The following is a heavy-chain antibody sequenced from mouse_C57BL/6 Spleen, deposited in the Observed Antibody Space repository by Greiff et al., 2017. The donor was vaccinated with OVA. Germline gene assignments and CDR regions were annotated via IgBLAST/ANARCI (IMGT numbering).Heavy chain of an antibody. J-gene: IGHJ1*03. D-gene: IGHD1-1*01. CDR2: INPSSGYT. CDR1: GYTFTSYW. V-gene: IGHV1-7*01. Sequence: VQLQQSGAELAKPGASVKLSCKASGYTFTSYWMHWVKQRPGQGLEWIGYINPSSGYTKYNQKFKDQATMTADKSSSTANMQLSSLTYEDSAVYYCARGDGSRYWYFDVWGTGTTVNVSS. CDR3: ARGDGSRYWYFDV.